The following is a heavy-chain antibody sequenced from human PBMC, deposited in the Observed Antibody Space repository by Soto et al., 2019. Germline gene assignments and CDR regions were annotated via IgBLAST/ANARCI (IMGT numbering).Heavy chain of an antibody. D-gene: IGHD2-2*02. J-gene: IGHJ4*02. CDR3: ARTYTWRYYFDY. CDR1: GGSISSYY. CDR2: IYYSGST. Sequence: SETLSLTCTVSGGSISSYYWSWIRQPPGKGLEWIGYIYYSGSTNYNPSLKSRVTISVDTSKNQFSLKLSSVTAADTAVYYCARTYTWRYYFDYWGQGTLVTVSS. V-gene: IGHV4-59*01.